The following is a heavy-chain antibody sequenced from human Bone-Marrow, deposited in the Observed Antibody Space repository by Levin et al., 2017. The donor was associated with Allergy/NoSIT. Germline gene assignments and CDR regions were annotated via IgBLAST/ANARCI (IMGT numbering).Heavy chain of an antibody. CDR3: ARESTSCYRRFFDY. J-gene: IGHJ4*02. CDR1: GYTFTGYY. V-gene: IGHV1-2*06. Sequence: GASVKVSCKASGYTFTGYYMHWVRQAPGQGLEWMGRINPNSGGTNYAQKFQGRVTMTRDTSISTAYMELSRLRSDDTAVYYCARESTSCYRRFFDYWGQGTLVTVSS. CDR2: INPNSGGT. D-gene: IGHD2-2*02.